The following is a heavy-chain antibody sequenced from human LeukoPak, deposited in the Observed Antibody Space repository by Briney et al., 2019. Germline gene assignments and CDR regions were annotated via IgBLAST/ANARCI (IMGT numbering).Heavy chain of an antibody. J-gene: IGHJ4*02. CDR2: INHSGST. V-gene: IGHV4-34*01. D-gene: IGHD6-13*01. CDR3: ARQKGSSWYYFDF. Sequence: PSETLSLTCAVYGGSFSGYYWSWIRQPPGKGLEWIGEINHSGSTNYNPSLKSRVTISVDTSKNQFSLKLSSVTAADTAVYYCARQKGSSWYYFDFWGQGTLVTVSS. CDR1: GGSFSGYY.